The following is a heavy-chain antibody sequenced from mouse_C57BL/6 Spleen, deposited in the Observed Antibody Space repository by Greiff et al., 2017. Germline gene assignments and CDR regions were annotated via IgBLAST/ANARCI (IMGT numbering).Heavy chain of an antibody. Sequence: QVQLQQSGPELVKPGASVKISCKASGYAFSSSWMNWVQQRPGKGLEWIGRIYPGDGDTNYNGKFKGKATLTADKSSSTAYMQLSSLTSEDSAVYFCARSGSNYLFAYWGQGTLVTVSA. J-gene: IGHJ3*01. CDR1: GYAFSSSW. V-gene: IGHV1-82*01. CDR2: IYPGDGDT. CDR3: ARSGSNYLFAY. D-gene: IGHD1-1*01.